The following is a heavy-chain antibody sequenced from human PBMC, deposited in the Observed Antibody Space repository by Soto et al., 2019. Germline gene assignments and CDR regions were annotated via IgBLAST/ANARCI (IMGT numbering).Heavy chain of an antibody. J-gene: IGHJ6*03. D-gene: IGHD2-21*02. CDR2: IIPILGIA. CDR3: ARDHLGGDPVPYYYYYMDV. CDR1: GGTFSSYT. Sequence: GASVKVSCKASGGTFSSYTISWVRQAPGQGLEWMGRIIPILGIANYAQKFQGRVTITADKSTSTAYMELSSLRSEDTAVYYCARDHLGGDPVPYYYYYMDVWGKGTTVTVSS. V-gene: IGHV1-69*04.